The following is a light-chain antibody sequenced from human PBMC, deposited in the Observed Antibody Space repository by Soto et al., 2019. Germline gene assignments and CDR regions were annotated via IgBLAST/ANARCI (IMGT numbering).Light chain of an antibody. V-gene: IGLV2-23*02. J-gene: IGLJ1*01. CDR2: EVS. Sequence: QSVLTQPASVSGSPGQSITIACTGTSSVVGSYNLVSWYQQHPGKAPKLMIYEVSKRPSGVSNRFSGSKSGNTASLTISGLQDEDEADYYCCSYAGSSFYVFGTGTKVTVL. CDR3: CSYAGSSFYV. CDR1: SSVVGSYNL.